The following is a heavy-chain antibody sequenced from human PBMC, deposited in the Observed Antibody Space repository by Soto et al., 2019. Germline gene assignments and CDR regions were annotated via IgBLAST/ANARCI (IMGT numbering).Heavy chain of an antibody. CDR2: IYPGDSDT. J-gene: IGHJ4*02. V-gene: IGHV5-51*01. D-gene: IGHD3-22*01. CDR1: GHIFSNYW. Sequence: PGESLKISCKGSGHIFSNYWIGWVRQMPGKGLEWMGIIYPGDSDTRYSPSFQGRVTVTVDKSINTAIYYCARQRLWGTSGYYYFENWGQGTLVTVSS. CDR3: FEN.